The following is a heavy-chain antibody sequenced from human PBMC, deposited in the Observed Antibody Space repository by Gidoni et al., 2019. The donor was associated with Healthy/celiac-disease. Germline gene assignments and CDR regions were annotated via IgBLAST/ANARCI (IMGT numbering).Heavy chain of an antibody. J-gene: IGHJ5*02. CDR2: IYHSGST. D-gene: IGHD6-13*01. CDR1: GGSISSSNW. CDR3: ATFYSSSWYGWFDP. V-gene: IGHV4-4*02. Sequence: QVQLQSSAPGLVKPSGPLSLTCAVSGGSISSSNWWSWARQPPGKGREWIGEIYHSGSTNYNPSLKSRVTISVDKSKNQFSLKLSSVTAADTAVYYCATFYSSSWYGWFDPWGQGTLVTVSS.